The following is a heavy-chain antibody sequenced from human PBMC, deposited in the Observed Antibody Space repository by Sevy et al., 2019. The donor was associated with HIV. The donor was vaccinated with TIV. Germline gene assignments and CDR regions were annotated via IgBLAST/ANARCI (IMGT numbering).Heavy chain of an antibody. D-gene: IGHD3-9*01. CDR1: GFTFDDYA. V-gene: IGHV3-9*01. J-gene: IGHJ5*02. Sequence: GGSLRLSCAASGFTFDDYAMHWVRQAPGKGLEWVSGISWNSGSIGYAGSVKGRFTISRDNAKNSLYLQMNSLRAEDTALYYCANSPRYDILTGSFDPWGQRTLVTVSS. CDR3: ANSPRYDILTGSFDP. CDR2: ISWNSGSI.